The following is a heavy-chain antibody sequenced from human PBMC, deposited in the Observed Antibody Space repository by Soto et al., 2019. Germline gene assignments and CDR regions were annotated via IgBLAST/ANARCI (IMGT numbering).Heavy chain of an antibody. CDR2: ISWDGEK. D-gene: IGHD3-3*01. CDR1: GFSLNTRGVG. J-gene: IGHJ4*02. V-gene: IGHV2-5*02. CDR3: APSRVHLFPGPYYFAS. Sequence: QITLKESGPTLVKPTQTLTLTCTFSGFSLNTRGVGVGWIRQPPGKALEWLALISWDGEKRYSPSLKSRLTIPTATSAHPLVLTLTTMDPVDTAPYFCAPSRVHLFPGPYYFASWGQGTLVTVSS.